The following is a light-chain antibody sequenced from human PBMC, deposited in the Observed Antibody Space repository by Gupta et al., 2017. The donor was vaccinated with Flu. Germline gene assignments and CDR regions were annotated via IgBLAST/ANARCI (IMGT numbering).Light chain of an antibody. CDR3: QQLNSYPIFT. CDR2: AAS. Sequence: DIQLXQSXSXLSASVXARVTITCRASQGISSYLAWYKQKPWKAPKLLIYAASTLQSGVPSMFSGSGSGTEFTLPISSLQPEDFATYYCQQLNSYPIFTFGPGTKVDIK. J-gene: IGKJ3*01. CDR1: QGISSY. V-gene: IGKV1-9*01.